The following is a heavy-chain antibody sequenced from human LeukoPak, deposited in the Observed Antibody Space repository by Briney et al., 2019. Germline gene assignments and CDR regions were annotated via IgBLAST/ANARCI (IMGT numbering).Heavy chain of an antibody. V-gene: IGHV4-59*01. D-gene: IGHD2-15*01. CDR1: GGSISSYY. CDR2: IYYSGST. Sequence: SETLSLTCTVSGGSISSYYWSWIRQPPGKGLEWIGYIYYSGSTNYNPSLKSRVTISVDTSKNQFSLKLGSVTAADTAVYYCARVGGSGWAPRYYYYGMDVWGQGTTVTVSS. CDR3: ARVGGSGWAPRYYYYGMDV. J-gene: IGHJ6*02.